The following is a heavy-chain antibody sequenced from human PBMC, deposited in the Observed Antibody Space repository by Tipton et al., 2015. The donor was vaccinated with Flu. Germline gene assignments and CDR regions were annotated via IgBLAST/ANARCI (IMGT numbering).Heavy chain of an antibody. V-gene: IGHV4-38-2*01. CDR2: IYHSGST. CDR3: ARQERSGWFLDY. Sequence: TLSLTCAVSGYSISSGYYWGWIRQPPGKGLEWIGSIYHSGSTYYNPSLKSRVTISVDTSKNQFSLKLSSVPAADTAVYYCARQERSGWFLDYWGQGTLVTVSS. J-gene: IGHJ4*02. D-gene: IGHD6-19*01. CDR1: GYSISSGYY.